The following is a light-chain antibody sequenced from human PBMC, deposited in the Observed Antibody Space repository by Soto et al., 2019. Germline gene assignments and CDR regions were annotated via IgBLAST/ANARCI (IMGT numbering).Light chain of an antibody. CDR2: AAS. CDR1: QIINKW. J-gene: IGKJ3*01. CDR3: QHDNSFPFS. Sequence: DLQMTQSPSSVSASVGDRVTITCRASQIINKWLAWYQQKPGKAPTLLIYAASTLQSGATSRFSGTGSGTDFTLTISNLQPEYFATYYCQHDNSFPFSCGRRTKVDI. V-gene: IGKV1-12*02.